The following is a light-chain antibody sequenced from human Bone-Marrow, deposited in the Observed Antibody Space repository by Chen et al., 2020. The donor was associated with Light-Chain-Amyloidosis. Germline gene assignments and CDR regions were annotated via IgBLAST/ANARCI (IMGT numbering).Light chain of an antibody. CDR2: STN. CDR1: SSNIGSNP. Sequence: QSVLTQPPSAFGTPGQRVTISCSGSSSNIGSNPVNWYQQLPGTAPKLLIYSTNQRPSGVPDRFSGSKSGTSASLAISGLQSADEADYYCAAWDDSLNGVVFGGGTKLTVL. CDR3: AAWDDSLNGVV. J-gene: IGLJ2*01. V-gene: IGLV1-44*01.